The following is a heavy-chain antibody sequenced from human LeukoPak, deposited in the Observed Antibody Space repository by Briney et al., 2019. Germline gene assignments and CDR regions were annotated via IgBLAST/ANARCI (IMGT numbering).Heavy chain of an antibody. Sequence: GGSLRLSCAASGFTFSSYWMSWVRQAPGKGLEWVANIKQDGSEKYYVDSVKGRFTISRDNAKNSLYLQMNSLRAEDTAVYYCACKSSGYYFDYWGQGTLVTVSS. CDR3: ACKSSGYYFDY. CDR2: IKQDGSEK. D-gene: IGHD3-22*01. CDR1: GFTFSSYW. V-gene: IGHV3-7*01. J-gene: IGHJ4*02.